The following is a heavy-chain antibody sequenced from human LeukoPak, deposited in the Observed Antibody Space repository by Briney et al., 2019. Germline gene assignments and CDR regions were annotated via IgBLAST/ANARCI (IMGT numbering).Heavy chain of an antibody. CDR1: GDSISTYY. Sequence: PSETLSLTCTVSGDSISTYYWNWIRQPPGKGLEWIGYIYHSGSTNYNPSLKSRVTISVDTSKNQFSLKLSSVTAADTAVYYCARRTKRNWFDPWGQGTLVTVSS. CDR2: IYHSGST. CDR3: ARRTKRNWFDP. D-gene: IGHD1-7*01. V-gene: IGHV4-59*01. J-gene: IGHJ5*02.